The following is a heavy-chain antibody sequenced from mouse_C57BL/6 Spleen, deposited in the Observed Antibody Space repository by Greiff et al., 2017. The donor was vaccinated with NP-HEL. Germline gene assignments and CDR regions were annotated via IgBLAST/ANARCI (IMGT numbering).Heavy chain of an antibody. J-gene: IGHJ2*01. CDR2: ISYDGSN. CDR1: GYSITSGYY. Sequence: EVHLVESGPGLVKPSQSLSLTCSVTGYSITSGYYWNWIRQFPGNKLEWMGYISYDGSNNYNPSLKNRISITRDTSKNQFFLKLNSVTTEDTATYYCARAPYDYDGTGFDYWGQGTTLTVSS. V-gene: IGHV3-6*01. CDR3: ARAPYDYDGTGFDY. D-gene: IGHD2-4*01.